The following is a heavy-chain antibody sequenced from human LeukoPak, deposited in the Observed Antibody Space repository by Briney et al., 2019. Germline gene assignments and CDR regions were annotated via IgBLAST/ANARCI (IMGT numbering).Heavy chain of an antibody. J-gene: IGHJ4*02. D-gene: IGHD4-17*01. CDR2: IKQDGSEK. Sequence: PGGSLRLSCAASGFTFSSYWMSWVRQAPGKGLEWVANIKQDGSEKYYVDSVKGRFTISRDNAKNSLYLQMNSLRAEDTAVYYCATNDYGDYGRGYFDYWGQGTLVTVSS. CDR1: GFTFSSYW. CDR3: ATNDYGDYGRGYFDY. V-gene: IGHV3-7*01.